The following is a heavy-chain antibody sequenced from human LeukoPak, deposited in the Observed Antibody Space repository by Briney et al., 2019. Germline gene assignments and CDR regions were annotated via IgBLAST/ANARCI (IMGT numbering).Heavy chain of an antibody. V-gene: IGHV4-30-4*01. CDR2: IYYSGST. Sequence: SQTLSLTCTVSGGSISSGDYYWSWIRQPPGKGLEWIGYIYYSGSTYYNPSLRSRVTISVDTSKNQFSLKLSSVTAADTAVYYCARVSRPYYYGSGSFDYWGQGTLVTVSS. CDR1: GGSISSGDYY. CDR3: ARVSRPYYYGSGSFDY. J-gene: IGHJ4*02. D-gene: IGHD3-10*01.